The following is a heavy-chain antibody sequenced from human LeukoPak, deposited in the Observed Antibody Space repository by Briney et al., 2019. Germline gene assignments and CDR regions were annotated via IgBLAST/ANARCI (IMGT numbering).Heavy chain of an antibody. D-gene: IGHD1-26*01. J-gene: IGHJ4*02. CDR2: IYSGGST. V-gene: IGHV3-53*01. CDR3: ARGDEESVYRPSDY. CDR1: GFTVSSNY. Sequence: GGSLRLSCAASGFTVSSNYMSWVRQAPGKGLEWVSVIYSGGSTYYADSVKGRFTISRDNSKNTLYLQMNSLRAEDTAVYYCARGDEESVYRPSDYWGQGILVTVSS.